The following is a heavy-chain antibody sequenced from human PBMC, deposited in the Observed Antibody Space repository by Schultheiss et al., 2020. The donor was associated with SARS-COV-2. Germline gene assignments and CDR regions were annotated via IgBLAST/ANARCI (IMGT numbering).Heavy chain of an antibody. CDR2: FYYSGTT. J-gene: IGHJ4*02. V-gene: IGHV4-31*03. D-gene: IGHD5-24*01. CDR3: ARQIKVGSYYNSATLSFI. Sequence: SETLSLTCTVSGGSISTGGYYWSWIRQHPGKGLEWIGYFYYSGTTDYNPTLESRVTISGDTSKNQFFLKLNSVTAADTAVYFCARQIKVGSYYNSATLSFIWGRGALVTVSS. CDR1: GGSISTGGYY.